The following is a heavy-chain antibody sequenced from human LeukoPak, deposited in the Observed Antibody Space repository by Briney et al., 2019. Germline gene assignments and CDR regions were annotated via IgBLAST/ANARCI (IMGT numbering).Heavy chain of an antibody. V-gene: IGHV3-33*01. Sequence: PGGSLRLSCAASGFTFSSYGMHWVRQAPGKGLEWVAVIWYDGSNKYYADSVKGRFTISRDNSKNTLYLQMNSLRAEDTAVYYCARDDDSSGYDDAFDIWGQGTMVTVSS. CDR3: ARDDDSSGYDDAFDI. D-gene: IGHD3-22*01. CDR1: GFTFSSYG. CDR2: IWYDGSNK. J-gene: IGHJ3*02.